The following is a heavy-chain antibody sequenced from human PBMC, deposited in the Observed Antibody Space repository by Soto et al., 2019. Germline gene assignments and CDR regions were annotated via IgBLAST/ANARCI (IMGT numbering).Heavy chain of an antibody. D-gene: IGHD2-15*01. Sequence: QVQLVESGGGVVQPGRSLRLSCAASGFTFSSYGMHWVRQAPGKGLEWVAVISYDGSNKYYADSVKGRFTISRDNSKNTLYLQMNSLRAEDTAMYYCAKGPYCSGGSCYSAGYFDYWGQGTLVTVSS. V-gene: IGHV3-30*18. CDR3: AKGPYCSGGSCYSAGYFDY. CDR2: ISYDGSNK. CDR1: GFTFSSYG. J-gene: IGHJ4*02.